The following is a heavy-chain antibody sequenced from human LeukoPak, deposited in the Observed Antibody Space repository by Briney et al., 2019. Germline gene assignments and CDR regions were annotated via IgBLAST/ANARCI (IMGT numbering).Heavy chain of an antibody. V-gene: IGHV3-7*01. Sequence: GGSLRLSCAASGFTFSNFWMSWVRQAPGRGLEFVANIKQDGSEKNYVDSVKGRFTISRDNADNSLSLQMNSLRAEDTAIYFCARDGRYGAGTSDYWGQGALVTVSS. CDR3: ARDGRYGAGTSDY. D-gene: IGHD3-10*01. CDR1: GFTFSNFW. CDR2: IKQDGSEK. J-gene: IGHJ4*02.